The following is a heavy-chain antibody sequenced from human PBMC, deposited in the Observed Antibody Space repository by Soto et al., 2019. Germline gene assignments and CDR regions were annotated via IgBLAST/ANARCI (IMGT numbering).Heavy chain of an antibody. V-gene: IGHV1-18*01. CDR2: ISAYSGYK. Sequence: QVQLVQSGAEVRKPGASVKVSCEASGYTFTTYDISWVRQAPGQGLEWLGWISAYSGYKKYAQKFQGRVTMTTDTSTITAYMELRSLRPDDTAIYYCTRTPRGAGTFDYWGQGTLVTVSS. CDR3: TRTPRGAGTFDY. J-gene: IGHJ4*02. CDR1: GYTFTTYD. D-gene: IGHD2-15*01.